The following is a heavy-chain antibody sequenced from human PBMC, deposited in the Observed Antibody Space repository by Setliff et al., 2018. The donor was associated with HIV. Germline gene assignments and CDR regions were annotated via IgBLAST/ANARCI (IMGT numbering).Heavy chain of an antibody. CDR1: GYTFSSYG. V-gene: IGHV1-18*01. CDR2: ISGYNGNT. D-gene: IGHD3-22*01. Sequence: ASVKVSCKASGYTFSSYGISWVRQAPGQGLEWMGWISGYNGNTKYVQKLQGRVTMTTDTSTRTVYMELRSLRSDGTAVYYCAKCSEMLGTPATSSGYYCGWFDPWGQGTLVTVSS. CDR3: AKCSEMLGTPATSSGYYCGWFDP. J-gene: IGHJ5*02.